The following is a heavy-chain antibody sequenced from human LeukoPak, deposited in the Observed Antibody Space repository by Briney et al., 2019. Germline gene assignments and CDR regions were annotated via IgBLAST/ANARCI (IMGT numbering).Heavy chain of an antibody. Sequence: SETLSLTCTVSGGSISSSSYYWGWIRQPPGKGLEWIGYIYHSGSTYYNPSLKSRVTISVDRSKNQFSLKLSSVTAADTAVYYCAREGSGSAWNWGQGTLVTVSS. V-gene: IGHV4-39*07. CDR2: IYHSGST. D-gene: IGHD1-26*01. CDR3: AREGSGSAWN. J-gene: IGHJ4*02. CDR1: GGSISSSSYY.